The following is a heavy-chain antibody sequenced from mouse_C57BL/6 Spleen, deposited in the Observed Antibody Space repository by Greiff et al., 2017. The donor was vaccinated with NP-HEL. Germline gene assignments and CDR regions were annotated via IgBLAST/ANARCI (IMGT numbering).Heavy chain of an antibody. CDR2: IYPGDGDT. V-gene: IGHV1-82*01. CDR3: ARRGWDPYYFDY. Sequence: VKLQESGPELVKPGASVKISCKTSGYAFSSSWMNWVKQRPGKGLEWIGRIYPGDGDTNYNGKFKGKATLTADKSSSTAYMQLSSLTSEDSAVYFCARRGWDPYYFDYWGKGTTLTVSS. CDR1: GYAFSSSW. D-gene: IGHD4-1*01. J-gene: IGHJ2*01.